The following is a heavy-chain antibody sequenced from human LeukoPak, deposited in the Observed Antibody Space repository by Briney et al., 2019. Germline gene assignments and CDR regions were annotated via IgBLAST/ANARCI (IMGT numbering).Heavy chain of an antibody. Sequence: PSETLSLTCTVSGGSFSDHNWSWLRQPPGKGLEWIGYISYTGTTDYNPSLKSRVRISVDTSKSQFSLRLTSVTTADTAVYYCARGGASLRFLQHLPLLYFDFWGQGTLLTVFS. J-gene: IGHJ4*02. CDR2: ISYTGTT. D-gene: IGHD3-3*01. CDR3: ARGGASLRFLQHLPLLYFDF. CDR1: GGSFSDHN. V-gene: IGHV4-59*11.